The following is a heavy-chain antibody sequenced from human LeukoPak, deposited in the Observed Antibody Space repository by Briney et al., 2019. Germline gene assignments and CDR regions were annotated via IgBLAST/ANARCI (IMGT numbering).Heavy chain of an antibody. D-gene: IGHD5-18*01. V-gene: IGHV3-30*18. CDR3: AKDNRYSYGSLNYYYYGMDV. J-gene: IGHJ6*02. CDR2: ISYDGSNK. CDR1: GFTFSSYG. Sequence: GGSLRLSCAASGFTFSSYGMHWVRQAPGMGLEWVEVISYDGSNKYYADSVKGRFTISRDNSKNTLYLQMNSLRAEDTAVYYCAKDNRYSYGSLNYYYYGMDVWGQGTTVTVSS.